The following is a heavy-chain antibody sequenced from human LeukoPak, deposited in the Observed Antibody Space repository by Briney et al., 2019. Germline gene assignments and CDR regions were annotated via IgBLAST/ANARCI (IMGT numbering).Heavy chain of an antibody. J-gene: IGHJ4*02. CDR2: ISGSGGST. CDR3: AKLELGALFGELLSPFDY. V-gene: IGHV3-23*01. D-gene: IGHD3-10*02. Sequence: PGGTLRLSCVASGFTFSSYGMSWVRQAPGKGLEWVSAISGSGGSTYYADSVKGRFTISRDNSKNTLYLQMNSLRAEDTAVYYCAKLELGALFGELLSPFDYWGQGTLVTVSS. CDR1: GFTFSSYG.